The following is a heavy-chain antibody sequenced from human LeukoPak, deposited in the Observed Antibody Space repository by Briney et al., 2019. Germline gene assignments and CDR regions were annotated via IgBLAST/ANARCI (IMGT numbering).Heavy chain of an antibody. CDR3: AKDDENGDYLRYFQH. V-gene: IGHV3-23*01. CDR2: ISGSGGST. Sequence: GGSLRLSCAASGFTFSSYAMSWVRQAPGKGLEWVSAISGSGGSTYYADSVKGRFTISRDNSKNTLYLQMNSLRAEDTAVYYCAKDDENGDYLRYFQHWGQGTLVTVSS. CDR1: GFTFSSYA. J-gene: IGHJ1*01. D-gene: IGHD4-17*01.